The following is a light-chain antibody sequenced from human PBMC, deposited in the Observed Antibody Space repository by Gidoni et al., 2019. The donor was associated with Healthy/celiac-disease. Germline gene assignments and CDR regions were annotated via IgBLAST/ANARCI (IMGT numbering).Light chain of an antibody. CDR3: QQYNNWPPLYT. V-gene: IGKV3-15*01. CDR2: GAS. Sequence: EIVMTQSPPTLSVSPGERATLSCRASQSVSSNLAWYQQKPGQAPSLLSYGASTRATGIPARFSGSGSGTEFTLTISSLQSEDFAVYYCQQYNNWPPLYTFGQGTKLEIK. J-gene: IGKJ2*01. CDR1: QSVSSN.